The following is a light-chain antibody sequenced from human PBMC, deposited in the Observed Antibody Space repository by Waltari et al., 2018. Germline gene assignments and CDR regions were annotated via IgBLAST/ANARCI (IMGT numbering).Light chain of an antibody. CDR2: WAS. CDR1: QSVLYSSNNKNY. Sequence: DIVMTQSPDSLAVSLGERATINCKSSQSVLYSSNNKNYLAWYQQKPGQPPKLRIYWASTRESGVPARFRGSGSGTDFTLTISSLQAEDVAVYYCQQYYSTLLTFGGGTKVEIK. CDR3: QQYYSTLLT. V-gene: IGKV4-1*01. J-gene: IGKJ4*01.